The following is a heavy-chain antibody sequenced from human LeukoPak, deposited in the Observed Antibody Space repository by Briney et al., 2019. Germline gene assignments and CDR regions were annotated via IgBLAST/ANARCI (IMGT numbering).Heavy chain of an antibody. CDR1: GFTVSSYG. CDR2: IWYDGSNK. CDR3: ARDAGWHFDY. J-gene: IGHJ4*02. Sequence: PGGSLRLSCAASGFTVSSYGMHWVRQAPGKGLEGVAVIWYDGSNKYYADSVKGRFTISRDNSKNTLYLQMNSLRAEDTAVYHCARDAGWHFDYWGQGTLVTVSS. V-gene: IGHV3-33*01. D-gene: IGHD6-19*01.